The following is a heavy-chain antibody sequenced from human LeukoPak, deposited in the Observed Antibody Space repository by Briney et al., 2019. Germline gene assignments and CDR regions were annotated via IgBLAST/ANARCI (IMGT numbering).Heavy chain of an antibody. CDR3: APIAPTPGGWHXXXDY. V-gene: IGHV3-23*01. D-gene: IGHD6-19*01. J-gene: IGHJ4*02. CDR1: GFTFSSYA. Sequence: GGSLRLSCAASGFTFSSYAMSWVRQAPGKGLEWVSAISGSGGSTYYADSVKGRFTISRDNSKNTLYLQMNSLRAEDTAVYYCAPIAPTPGGWHXXXDYWGQGTLVTVSS. CDR2: ISGSGGST.